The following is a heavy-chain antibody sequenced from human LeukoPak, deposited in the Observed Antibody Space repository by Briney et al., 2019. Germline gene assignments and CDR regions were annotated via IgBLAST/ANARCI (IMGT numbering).Heavy chain of an antibody. V-gene: IGHV1-2*06. J-gene: IGHJ4*02. D-gene: IGHD6-19*01. Sequence: ASVKVSCKASGYTFTGYYMHWVRQAPGQGLEWMGRINPNSGGTNYAQKFQGRVTMTRDTSISTAYMELSRLRSDDTAVYYCARVAYSSGWYYPPTFDYWGQGTLVTVSS. CDR3: ARVAYSSGWYYPPTFDY. CDR2: INPNSGGT. CDR1: GYTFTGYY.